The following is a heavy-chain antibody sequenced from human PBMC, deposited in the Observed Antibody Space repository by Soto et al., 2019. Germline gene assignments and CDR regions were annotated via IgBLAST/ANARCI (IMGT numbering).Heavy chain of an antibody. J-gene: IGHJ4*02. CDR1: GYTFTSYA. V-gene: IGHV1-3*01. Sequence: GASVKVSCKASGYTFTSYAMHWVRQAPGQRLGWMGWINAGNGNTKYSQKFQGRVTTTRDTSASTAYMELSSLRSEDTAVYYCARAVAVPADFDYWGQGTLVTVSS. D-gene: IGHD6-19*01. CDR3: ARAVAVPADFDY. CDR2: INAGNGNT.